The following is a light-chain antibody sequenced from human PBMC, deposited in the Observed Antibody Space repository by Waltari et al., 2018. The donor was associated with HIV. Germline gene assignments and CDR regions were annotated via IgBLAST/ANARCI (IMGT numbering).Light chain of an antibody. J-gene: IGLJ2*01. CDR3: GTWDSSLSSMV. CDR2: ETN. V-gene: IGLV1-51*02. Sequence: QSVLTQPPSVSAAPGQKVTISCSGRSSNIANNYVFWYQQIPGTAPKLLSYETNRRPSGIPDRFSGSKSGTSATLGISGLQTGDEADYSCGTWDSSLSSMVFGGGTKLTVL. CDR1: SSNIANNY.